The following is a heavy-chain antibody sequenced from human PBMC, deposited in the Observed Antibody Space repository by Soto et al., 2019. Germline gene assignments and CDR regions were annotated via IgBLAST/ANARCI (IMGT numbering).Heavy chain of an antibody. D-gene: IGHD3-22*01. Sequence: QVQLVQSGAEVKKPGASVKVSCKASGYTFTSYAMHWVRQAPGQRLEWMGWINAGNGNTKYSQKFQGRVTITRDTSASTAYMELSSLRYEDTAVYYCARVGDSSGYYHDYWGQGTLVTVS. CDR1: GYTFTSYA. CDR3: ARVGDSSGYYHDY. J-gene: IGHJ4*02. V-gene: IGHV1-3*01. CDR2: INAGNGNT.